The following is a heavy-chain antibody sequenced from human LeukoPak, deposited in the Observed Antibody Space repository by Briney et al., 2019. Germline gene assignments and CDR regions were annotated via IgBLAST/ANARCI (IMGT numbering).Heavy chain of an antibody. CDR3: ARTRGYSYGYGDY. D-gene: IGHD5-18*01. V-gene: IGHV1-69*13. CDR1: GGTFSSYA. CDR2: IIPIFGTA. Sequence: GASVKVSCKASGGTFSSYAIGWVRQAPGQGLEWMGGIIPIFGTANYAQKFQGRVTITADESTSTAYMELSSLRSEDTAVYYCARTRGYSYGYGDYWGQGTLVTVSS. J-gene: IGHJ4*02.